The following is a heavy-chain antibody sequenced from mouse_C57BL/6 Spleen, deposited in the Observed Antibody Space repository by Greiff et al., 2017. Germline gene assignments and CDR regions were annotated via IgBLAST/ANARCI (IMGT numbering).Heavy chain of an antibody. CDR3: ARGGATTVPYAMDY. CDR2: INPNNGGT. CDR1: GYTFTDYN. D-gene: IGHD1-1*01. J-gene: IGHJ4*01. Sequence: EVKLMESGPELVKPGASVKIPCKASGYTFTDYNMDWVKQSHGKSLEWIGDINPNNGGTIYNQKFKGKATLTVDKSSSTAYMELRSLTSEDTAVYYCARGGATTVPYAMDYWGQGTSVTVAS. V-gene: IGHV1-18*01.